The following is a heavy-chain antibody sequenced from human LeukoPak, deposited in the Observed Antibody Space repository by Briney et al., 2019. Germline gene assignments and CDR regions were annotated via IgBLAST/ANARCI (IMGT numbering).Heavy chain of an antibody. Sequence: GGSLRLSCAASGFTFSSYGMHWVRQAPGKGLEWVAAIWYDGSNKYYADSVKGRFTISRDNSKNTLYPQMNSLRAEDTAVYYCARDGLEWLYYYGIVVRGQGDTVTVSS. CDR1: GFTFSSYG. D-gene: IGHD3-3*01. CDR2: IWYDGSNK. CDR3: ARDGLEWLYYYGIVV. J-gene: IGHJ6*02. V-gene: IGHV3-33*01.